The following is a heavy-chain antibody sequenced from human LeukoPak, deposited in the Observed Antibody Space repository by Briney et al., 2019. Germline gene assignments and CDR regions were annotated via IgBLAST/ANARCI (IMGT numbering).Heavy chain of an antibody. D-gene: IGHD1-1*01. J-gene: IGHJ5*02. CDR2: IFPSVGNT. CDR1: GYTFTRYY. CDR3: VRDGLQTRYSWNDEGRKNWFDP. V-gene: IGHV1-46*01. Sequence: ASVKVSCKASGYTFTRYYLHWVRQAPGQGLEWMGIIFPSVGNTNYAQKFQGRVTMTRDMSTSTVYMELSSLTSEDTAVYYCVRDGLQTRYSWNDEGRKNWFDPWGQGTLVTVSS.